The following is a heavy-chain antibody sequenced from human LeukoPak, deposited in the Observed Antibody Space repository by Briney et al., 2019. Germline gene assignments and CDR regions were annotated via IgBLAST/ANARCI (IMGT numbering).Heavy chain of an antibody. Sequence: SVKVSSKASGGTFSSYAISWVRQAPGQGLEWMGGIIPIFGTANYAQKFHGRVTMTTDESTSTAYMELGSLRAEDTGVYYCARDPAGAFEIWGKRTMVTVSS. V-gene: IGHV1-69*05. CDR1: GGTFSSYA. D-gene: IGHD6-25*01. J-gene: IGHJ3*02. CDR3: ARDPAGAFEI. CDR2: IIPIFGTA.